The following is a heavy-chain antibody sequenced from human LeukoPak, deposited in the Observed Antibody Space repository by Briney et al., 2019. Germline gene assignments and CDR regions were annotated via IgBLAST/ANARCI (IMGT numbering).Heavy chain of an antibody. Sequence: TGGSLRLSCAASGFTFSSYGMHLVRQASGKGLEWVGRIRSKANSYATAYSSSVKGRFTLYRDASKKPAYLQMNSLKTEDTAVYYCAHYDILTGSLYWGQGTLVTVSS. CDR2: IRSKANSYAT. CDR3: AHYDILTGSLY. D-gene: IGHD3-9*01. V-gene: IGHV3-73*01. CDR1: GFTFSSYG. J-gene: IGHJ4*02.